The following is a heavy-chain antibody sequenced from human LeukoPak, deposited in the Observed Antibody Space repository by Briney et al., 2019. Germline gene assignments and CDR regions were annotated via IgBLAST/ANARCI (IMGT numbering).Heavy chain of an antibody. V-gene: IGHV3-7*02. Sequence: PGGSLRLSCAASGFTFSNYWMTWVRQAAGKGLEWVANIKQDGTETYYEDSVKGRFTISRDNAKNSVYLQMNSLRAEDTAVYYCARLRSHYYDSSGYKDAFDIWGQGTIVTVSS. CDR2: IKQDGTET. CDR1: GFTFSNYW. CDR3: ARLRSHYYDSSGYKDAFDI. J-gene: IGHJ3*02. D-gene: IGHD3-22*01.